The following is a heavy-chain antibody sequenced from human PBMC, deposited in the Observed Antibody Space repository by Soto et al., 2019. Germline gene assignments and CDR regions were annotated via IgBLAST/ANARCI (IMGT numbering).Heavy chain of an antibody. Sequence: SETLSLTCTVSGGSISSSSYYWGWIRQPPGKGLEWIGSIYYSGSTYYNPSLKSRVTISVDTSKNQFSLKLSSVTAADTAVYYCARPHYYDSSGYYMGDYWGQGTLVTVPQ. CDR3: ARPHYYDSSGYYMGDY. J-gene: IGHJ4*02. V-gene: IGHV4-39*01. CDR2: IYYSGST. D-gene: IGHD3-22*01. CDR1: GGSISSSSYY.